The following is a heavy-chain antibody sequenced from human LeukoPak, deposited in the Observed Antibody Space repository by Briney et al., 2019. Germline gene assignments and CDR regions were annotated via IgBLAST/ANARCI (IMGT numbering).Heavy chain of an antibody. Sequence: GGSLRLSCAASGFTFRTYWMHWVRQAPGKGLVWVSHIKSDGSTTSYADSVKGRFTIFRDNAKNTLYLQMNSLRAEDTAVYYCARDRYGDGLDYWGQGTLVTVSP. CDR3: ARDRYGDGLDY. CDR2: IKSDGSTT. D-gene: IGHD3-9*01. V-gene: IGHV3-74*01. J-gene: IGHJ4*02. CDR1: GFTFRTYW.